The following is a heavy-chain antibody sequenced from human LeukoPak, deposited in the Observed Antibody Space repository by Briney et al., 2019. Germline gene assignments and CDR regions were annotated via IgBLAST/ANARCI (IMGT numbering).Heavy chain of an antibody. CDR1: GGSISSSSYY. D-gene: IGHD4-17*01. CDR3: ARQKRTTVTL. Sequence: PSETLSLTCTVSGGSISSSSYYWGWIRQPPGKGLEWIGSIYYSGSTYYNPSLRSRVTISVDTSKNQFSLKLSSVTAADTAVYYCARQKRTTVTLWGQGTLVTVSS. V-gene: IGHV4-39*01. CDR2: IYYSGST. J-gene: IGHJ4*02.